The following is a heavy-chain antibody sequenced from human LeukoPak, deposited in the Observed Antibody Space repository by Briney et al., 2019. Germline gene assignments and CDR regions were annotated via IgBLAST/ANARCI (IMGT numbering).Heavy chain of an antibody. CDR3: AIGYSYGFSAFDI. CDR1: GFTVSSNY. V-gene: IGHV3-66*01. D-gene: IGHD5-18*01. Sequence: PGGSLRLSCAASGFTVSSNYMSWVRQAPGKGLEWVSVIYSGGSTYYADSVKGRFTISRDNSKNTLYLQMNSLRAEDTAVYYCAIGYSYGFSAFDIWGQGTMVTVSS. CDR2: IYSGGST. J-gene: IGHJ3*02.